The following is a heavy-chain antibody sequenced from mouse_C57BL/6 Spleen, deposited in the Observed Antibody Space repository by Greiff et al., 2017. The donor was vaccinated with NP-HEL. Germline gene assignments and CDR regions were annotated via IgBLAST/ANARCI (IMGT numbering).Heavy chain of an antibody. CDR1: GYTFTSYW. V-gene: IGHV1-69*01. D-gene: IGHD4-1*01. CDR3: ARPLNWDEMGGYFDV. CDR2: IDPSDSYT. J-gene: IGHJ1*03. Sequence: VQLQQPGAELVMPGASVKLSCKASGYTFTSYWMHWVKQRPGQGLEWIGEIDPSDSYTNYNQKFKGKSTLTVDKSSSTAYMQLSSLTSEDSAVYYCARPLNWDEMGGYFDVWGTGTTVTVSS.